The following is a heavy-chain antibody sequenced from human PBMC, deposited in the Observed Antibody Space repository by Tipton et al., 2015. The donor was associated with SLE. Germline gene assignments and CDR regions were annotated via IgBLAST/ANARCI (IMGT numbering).Heavy chain of an antibody. D-gene: IGHD3-3*01. CDR1: GFTFDDYG. V-gene: IGHV3-20*04. Sequence: SLRLSCAGSGFTFDDYGMSWVRQAPGKGLEWVAGINWNGGHAGYAESVKGRFIVSRDNAKSSMYLEMNSLRAEDTALYYCARDVAYTTGFGYYAMDVWGQGTTVTV. CDR2: INWNGGHA. J-gene: IGHJ6*02. CDR3: ARDVAYTTGFGYYAMDV.